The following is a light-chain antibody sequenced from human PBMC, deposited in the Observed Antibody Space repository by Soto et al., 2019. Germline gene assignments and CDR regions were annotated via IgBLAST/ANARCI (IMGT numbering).Light chain of an antibody. Sequence: IVLTHSPGTLCFSPWYRSTIYFSSSQSVSANYLAWYQQKPGQAPRLLIYDASRRATGIPDRFGGSGSGTDFTLTISRLEPEDFAVYYCQQYSSSPRTFGQGTKVDI. V-gene: IGKV3-20*01. CDR3: QQYSSSPRT. CDR1: QSVSANY. J-gene: IGKJ1*01. CDR2: DAS.